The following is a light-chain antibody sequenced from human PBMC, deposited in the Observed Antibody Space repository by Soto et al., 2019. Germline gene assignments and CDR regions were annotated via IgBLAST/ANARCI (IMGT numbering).Light chain of an antibody. CDR3: QAWDSSTANVV. V-gene: IGLV3-1*01. CDR1: KLGDKY. CDR2: QHS. Sequence: SYELTQPPSVSVSPGQTANITCSGDKLGDKYAFWYQQRPGQSPVLVIYQHSKRPSGIPERFSGSNAGNTATLTISGTQAMDEADYYCQAWDSSTANVVFGGGTKLTVL. J-gene: IGLJ2*01.